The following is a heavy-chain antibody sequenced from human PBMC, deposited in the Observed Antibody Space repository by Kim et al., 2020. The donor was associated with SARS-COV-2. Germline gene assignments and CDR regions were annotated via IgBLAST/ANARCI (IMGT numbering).Heavy chain of an antibody. J-gene: IGHJ4*02. Sequence: GGSLRLSCAASGFTFSSYAMSWVRQAPGKGLEWVSAISGSGGSTYYADSVKGRFTISRDNSKNTLYLQMNSLRAEDTAVYYCAKSLWFGELLGYFDYWGQGTLVTVSS. V-gene: IGHV3-23*01. D-gene: IGHD3-10*01. CDR1: GFTFSSYA. CDR2: ISGSGGST. CDR3: AKSLWFGELLGYFDY.